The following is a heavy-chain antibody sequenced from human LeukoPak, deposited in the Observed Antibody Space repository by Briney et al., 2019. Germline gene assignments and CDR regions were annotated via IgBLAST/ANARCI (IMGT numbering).Heavy chain of an antibody. Sequence: GGSLRLSCAASGFTFSDYYMSWIRQAPGRGLEWVSYISWDSSYTSYADSVKGRFTVSRDNAQKSLYLQMDSLRAEDSAVYYCAKHRMARRVIMDYYFDDWGQGTLVTVSS. V-gene: IGHV3-11*03. CDR1: GFTFSDYY. D-gene: IGHD3-10*01. CDR2: ISWDSSYT. CDR3: AKHRMARRVIMDYYFDD. J-gene: IGHJ4*02.